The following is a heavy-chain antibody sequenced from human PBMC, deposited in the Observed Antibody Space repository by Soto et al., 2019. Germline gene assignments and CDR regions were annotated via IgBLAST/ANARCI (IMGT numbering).Heavy chain of an antibody. V-gene: IGHV3-74*01. D-gene: IGHD3-3*01. CDR2: INSDGSST. J-gene: IGHJ6*02. Sequence: PGGSLRLSCAASGFTFSSYWMHWVRQAPGKGLVWVSRINSDGSSTSYAGSVKGRFTISRDNAKNTLYLQMNSLRAEDTAVYYCARGLPYYDFWSGPPAPDVWGQGTTVTVSS. CDR3: ARGLPYYDFWSGPPAPDV. CDR1: GFTFSSYW.